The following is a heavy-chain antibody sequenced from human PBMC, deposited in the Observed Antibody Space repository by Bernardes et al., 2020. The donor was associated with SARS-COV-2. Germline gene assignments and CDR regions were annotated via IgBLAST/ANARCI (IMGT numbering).Heavy chain of an antibody. CDR1: GYTLTELS. Sequence: ASVKVSCKVSGYTLTELSMHWVRQAPGKGLEWMGGFDPEDGETIYAQKFQGRVTMTEDTSTDTAYMELSSLRAEDTAVYYCAKGEDRTAYYYGMDVWGQGTTVTVSS. V-gene: IGHV1-24*01. CDR3: AKGEDRTAYYYGMDV. D-gene: IGHD1-1*01. CDR2: FDPEDGET. J-gene: IGHJ6*02.